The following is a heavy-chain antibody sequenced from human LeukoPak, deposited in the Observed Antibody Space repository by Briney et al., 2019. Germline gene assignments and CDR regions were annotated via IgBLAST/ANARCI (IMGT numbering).Heavy chain of an antibody. Sequence: SETLSLTYTVSGGSISSYYWSWIRQPPGKGLEWIGYIYYSGGTNYNPSLKSRVAISVDTSKNQFSLKLSSVTAADTAVYYCARDWGVSARPGYMDVWGKGTTVTVSS. CDR2: IYYSGGT. J-gene: IGHJ6*03. V-gene: IGHV4-59*01. CDR1: GGSISSYY. CDR3: ARDWGVSARPGYMDV. D-gene: IGHD6-6*01.